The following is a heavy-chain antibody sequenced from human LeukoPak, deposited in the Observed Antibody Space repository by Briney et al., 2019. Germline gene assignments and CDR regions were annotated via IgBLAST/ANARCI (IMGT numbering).Heavy chain of an antibody. CDR2: ISGSGGGT. Sequence: GGSLRLSCAASGFTFSSYAMSWVRQAPGKGLEWVSAISGSGGGTNYADPVKGRFTISRDNSNNTAYLEMGSLRAEDTAVNYCVKDASAIFRPADAFVIWARDPVHRV. CDR3: VKDASAIFRPADAFVI. CDR1: GFTFSSYA. V-gene: IGHV3-23*01. D-gene: IGHD3-9*01. J-gene: IGHJ3*02.